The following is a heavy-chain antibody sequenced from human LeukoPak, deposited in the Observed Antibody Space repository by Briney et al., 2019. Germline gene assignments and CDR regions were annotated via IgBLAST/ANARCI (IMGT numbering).Heavy chain of an antibody. CDR1: GYTFSAHF. CDR2: INPYSGAT. Sequence: ASVKVSCKASGYTFSAHFIHWVRQAPGQGLEWMGWINPYSGATNYPQKFQGNVTMTRDTSISTAYMELSSLRSDDTAVYYCARGLLLSPLDYWGQGTLVTVSS. CDR3: ARGLLLSPLDY. D-gene: IGHD1-26*01. J-gene: IGHJ4*02. V-gene: IGHV1-2*02.